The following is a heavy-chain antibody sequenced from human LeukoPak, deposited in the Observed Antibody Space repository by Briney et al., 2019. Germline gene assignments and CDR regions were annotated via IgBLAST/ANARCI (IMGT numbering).Heavy chain of an antibody. J-gene: IGHJ6*02. Sequence: RASVKVSCKASGYTFTSYDINWVRQATGQGLEWMGWKNPNSGNTGYAQKFQGRVTMTRNTSISTAYMELSSLRSEDTAVYYCGRRVYYYYGMDVWGQGTTVTVSS. CDR2: KNPNSGNT. V-gene: IGHV1-8*01. CDR3: GRRVYYYYGMDV. CDR1: GYTFTSYD.